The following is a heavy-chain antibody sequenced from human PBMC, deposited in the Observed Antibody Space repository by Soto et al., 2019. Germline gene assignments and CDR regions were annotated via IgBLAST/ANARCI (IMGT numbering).Heavy chain of an antibody. Sequence: SETLSLTCTVSGVSISNSSYYWGWIRRPPGKGLEWIGSIYYSGITYYNPSLKSRVTISVDTSKNQFSLKLTSVTAADTAVYYCARHGSNWGQGTLVTVSS. CDR3: ARHGSN. V-gene: IGHV4-39*01. CDR1: GVSISNSSYY. CDR2: IYYSGIT. J-gene: IGHJ4*02.